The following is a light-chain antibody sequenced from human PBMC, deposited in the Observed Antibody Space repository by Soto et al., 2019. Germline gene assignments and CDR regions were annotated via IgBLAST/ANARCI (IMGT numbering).Light chain of an antibody. J-gene: IGKJ1*01. Sequence: DIQMTQSPSVVSASVGDTVTITCRASQAVNPWLAWHQQKPGRVPRVLIYKTSDLENGVPSRFGGSGSGTEFTLTISNLQPADFATYYCQQYYSRESFGQGTKV. CDR2: KTS. V-gene: IGKV1-5*03. CDR3: QQYYSRES. CDR1: QAVNPW.